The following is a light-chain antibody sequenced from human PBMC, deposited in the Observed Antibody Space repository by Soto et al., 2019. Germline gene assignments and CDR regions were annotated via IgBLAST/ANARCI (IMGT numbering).Light chain of an antibody. CDR2: DVS. CDR1: SSDVGGYNY. V-gene: IGLV2-14*01. J-gene: IGLJ1*01. Sequence: QSALTQPASVSGSPVQSITISCTGTSSDVGGYNYVSWYQQHPGKAPKLMIYDVSNRPSGVSNRFSGSKSGNTASLTISGLQAEDEADYYCSSYTSSSTPIYVFGTGTKVTVL. CDR3: SSYTSSSTPIYV.